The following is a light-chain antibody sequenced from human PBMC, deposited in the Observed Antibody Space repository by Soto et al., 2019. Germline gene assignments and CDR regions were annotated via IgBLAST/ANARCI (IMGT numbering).Light chain of an antibody. CDR1: ASNIGSNF. V-gene: IGLV1-44*01. CDR3: ATWDDNVKGPD. J-gene: IGLJ2*01. CDR2: TNS. Sequence: QSVLTQPPSASGPPGQRVTISCSGRASNIGSNFVSWYQVVPGTAPKLLIYTNSHRPSGVPDRFSGSRSGTSASLDISGLQSDDEADYFCATWDDNVKGPDFGGGTQLTVL.